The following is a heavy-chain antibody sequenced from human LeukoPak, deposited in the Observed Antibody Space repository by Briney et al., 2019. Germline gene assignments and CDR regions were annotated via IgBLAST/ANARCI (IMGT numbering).Heavy chain of an antibody. J-gene: IGHJ4*02. CDR1: GYTFTSYA. CDR3: ARDESVVVGATTLDPSDY. CDR2: INTNTGNP. D-gene: IGHD1-26*01. Sequence: RASVKVSCKASGYTFTSYAMNWVRQAPGQGLEWMGWINTNTGNPTYAQGFTGWFVFSLDTSVSTAYLQISSLKAEDTAVYYCARDESVVVGATTLDPSDYWGQGTLVTVSS. V-gene: IGHV7-4-1*02.